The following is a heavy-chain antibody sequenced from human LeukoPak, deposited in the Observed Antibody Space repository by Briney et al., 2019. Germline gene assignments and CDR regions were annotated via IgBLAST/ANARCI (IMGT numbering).Heavy chain of an antibody. CDR1: GFTFSSYW. CDR2: IYSDAT. Sequence: GGSLRLSCAASGFTFSSYWIHWVRQAPGKGLVWVSRIYSDATYYADSVKGRFTISRDNAKNTLYLQMNSLRAEDAAVYYCARESYDSSGYYYGGGFDYWGQGTLVTVSS. D-gene: IGHD3-22*01. V-gene: IGHV3-74*01. CDR3: ARESYDSSGYYYGGGFDY. J-gene: IGHJ4*02.